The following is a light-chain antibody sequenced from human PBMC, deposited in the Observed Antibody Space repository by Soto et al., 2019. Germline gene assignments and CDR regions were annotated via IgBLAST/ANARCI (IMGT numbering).Light chain of an antibody. J-gene: IGLJ3*02. CDR3: FSYAGRSIWV. CDR1: RSDIGSYNN. CDR2: GVT. Sequence: QSALTQPASVSGSPGQSITISCTGTRSDIGSYNNVAWYQKHPGKAPRVMIFGVTKRPSGISNRFFGSKSGSTASLTISGLQAEDEADYFCFSYAGRSIWVFGGGTKLTVL. V-gene: IGLV2-23*02.